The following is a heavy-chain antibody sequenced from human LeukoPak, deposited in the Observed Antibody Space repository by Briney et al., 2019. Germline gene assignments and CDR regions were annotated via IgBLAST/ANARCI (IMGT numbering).Heavy chain of an antibody. D-gene: IGHD5-24*01. V-gene: IGHV4-59*01. CDR2: IYYSGST. Sequence: SETLSLTCTVSGGSISNYYWSWIRQPPGKGLEWIGYIYYSGSTNYNPSLKSRVTISVDTSKNQFSLKLSSVTAADTAVYYCARWDGLFDYWGQGTLVTVSS. CDR1: GGSISNYY. CDR3: ARWDGLFDY. J-gene: IGHJ4*02.